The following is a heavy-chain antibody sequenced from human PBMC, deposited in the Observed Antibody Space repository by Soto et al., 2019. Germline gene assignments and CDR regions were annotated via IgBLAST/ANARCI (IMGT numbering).Heavy chain of an antibody. V-gene: IGHV4-59*01. CDR2: IYYSGST. J-gene: IGHJ6*02. CDR1: GGSISSYY. D-gene: IGHD2-2*01. CDR3: ARDGGYCSSTSCRGYYYYYGMDV. Sequence: SETLSLTCTVSGGSISSYYWSWIRQPPGKGLEWIGYIYYSGSTNYNPSLKSRVTISVDTSKNQFSLKLSSVTAADTAVYYCARDGGYCSSTSCRGYYYYYGMDVWGQGTTVTVSS.